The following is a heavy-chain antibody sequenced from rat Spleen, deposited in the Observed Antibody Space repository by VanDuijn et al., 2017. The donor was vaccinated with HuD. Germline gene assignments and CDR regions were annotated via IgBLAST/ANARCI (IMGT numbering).Heavy chain of an antibody. CDR2: ISPSGGGT. Sequence: EVQLVESGGGLVQPGGSLQVSCAASGFIFNNYDMAWVRQTPTKGLEWVASISPSGGGTYYRDSVRRRFTISSDNAKTTLYLQMDSLRSEDTATYYCTRHEYPGVTTNWLAYWGQGTLVTVSS. CDR3: TRHEYPGVTTNWLAY. D-gene: IGHD1-4*01. J-gene: IGHJ3*01. V-gene: IGHV5-25*01. CDR1: GFIFNNYD.